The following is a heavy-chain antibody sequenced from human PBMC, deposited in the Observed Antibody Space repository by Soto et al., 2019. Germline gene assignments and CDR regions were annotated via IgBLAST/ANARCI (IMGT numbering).Heavy chain of an antibody. CDR2: IKSKGGGETT. CDR1: GFNFNVAW. Sequence: EGQLVESGGRLVEPGGSLRLSCAASGFNFNVAWMNWVRQAPGKGLEWLGRIKSKGGGETTEYVAFVKGRFTISRDDSKNTLCLHMNSLKSEDTAVYYCTKVLALPPNDAFDIWGQGTMVTVSS. V-gene: IGHV3-15*01. D-gene: IGHD3-3*02. J-gene: IGHJ3*02. CDR3: TKVLALPPNDAFDI.